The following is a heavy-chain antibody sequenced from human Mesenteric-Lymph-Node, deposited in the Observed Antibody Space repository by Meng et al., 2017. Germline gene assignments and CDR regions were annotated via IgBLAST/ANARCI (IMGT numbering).Heavy chain of an antibody. CDR2: IGLDRIT. Sequence: GESLKISCAASGFTFNNYAMTWVRQAPGKGLEWVSAIGLDRITHHSDSVKGRFTISRDHSGSPLYLQMDSLRAEDTAVYYCAKGLVRGLDYWGQGTLVTVSS. D-gene: IGHD3-10*01. CDR3: AKGLVRGLDY. CDR1: GFTFNNYA. V-gene: IGHV3-23*01. J-gene: IGHJ4*02.